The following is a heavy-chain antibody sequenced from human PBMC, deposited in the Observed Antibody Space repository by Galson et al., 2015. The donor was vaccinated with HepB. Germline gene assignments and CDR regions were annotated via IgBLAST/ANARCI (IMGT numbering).Heavy chain of an antibody. J-gene: IGHJ4*02. CDR3: ARDAYNNHGVADY. V-gene: IGHV7-4-1*02. Sequence: SVKVSCKASGYTFTNYAMNWVRQAPGQGLEWMGWINTNTGTPNYAQGFTGRFVFSLDTSVSTAYLQLSSLKDTDTAVYYCARDAYNNHGVADYWGQGTLVTVSS. CDR1: GYTFTNYA. CDR2: INTNTGTP. D-gene: IGHD4-11*01.